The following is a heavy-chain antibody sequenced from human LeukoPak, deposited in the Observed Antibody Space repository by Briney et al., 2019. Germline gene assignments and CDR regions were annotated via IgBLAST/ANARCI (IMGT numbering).Heavy chain of an antibody. CDR2: ISPKSGVT. D-gene: IGHD3-22*01. J-gene: IGHJ4*02. CDR3: ARSWYYYDSSGYYRINDY. Sequence: ASVKVSCKASGYTFTGYYMHWVRQAPGQGLEWMGWISPKSGVTNYAQKFQGRVTMTTDTSTSTAYMELRSLRSDDTAVYYCARSWYYYDSSGYYRINDYWGQGTLVTVSS. V-gene: IGHV1-2*02. CDR1: GYTFTGYY.